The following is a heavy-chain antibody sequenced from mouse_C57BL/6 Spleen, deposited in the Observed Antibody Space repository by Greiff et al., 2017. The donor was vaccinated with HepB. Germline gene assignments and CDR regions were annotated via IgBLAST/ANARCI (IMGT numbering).Heavy chain of an antibody. J-gene: IGHJ4*01. CDR3: AKENYYSHPNYAMDY. CDR1: GFTFSDYG. CDR2: ISSGSSTI. D-gene: IGHD2-12*01. V-gene: IGHV5-17*01. Sequence: EVMLVESGGGLVKPGGSLKLSCAASGFTFSDYGMHWVRQAPEKGLEWVAYISSGSSTIYYADTVKGRFTISRDNAKNTLFLQMTSLQSEDTAMYYCAKENYYSHPNYAMDYWGKGTSVTVSS.